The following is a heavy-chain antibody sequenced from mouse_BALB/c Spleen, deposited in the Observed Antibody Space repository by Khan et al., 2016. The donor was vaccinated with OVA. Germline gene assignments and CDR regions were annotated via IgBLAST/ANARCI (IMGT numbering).Heavy chain of an antibody. CDR3: ARDGAYYRSDGWFAY. V-gene: IGHV1-4*01. J-gene: IGHJ3*01. CDR2: INPSSGYT. Sequence: QVQLQQSGAELARPGASVKMSCKASGYTFTSYTIHWIKQRPGQGLEWIGYINPSSGYTNYNQKFKDKATLPADKSSTTAYMQLSSLTSDDSAVYYCARDGAYYRSDGWFAYWGQGTLVTVSA. CDR1: GYTFTSYT. D-gene: IGHD2-14*01.